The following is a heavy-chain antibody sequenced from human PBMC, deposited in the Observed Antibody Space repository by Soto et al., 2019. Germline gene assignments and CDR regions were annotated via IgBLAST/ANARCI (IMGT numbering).Heavy chain of an antibody. Sequence: SETLSLTCNVSGGSIYTYYWNWIRQSPGKGLEWIGYISDGGSTNYNPSLKSRVTISVDTSKNQFSLKLSSVTAADTAVYYCARMVRYFDWLLRPYFDYWGQGTLVTVSS. CDR2: ISDGGST. J-gene: IGHJ4*02. CDR1: GGSIYTYY. V-gene: IGHV4-59*12. CDR3: ARMVRYFDWLLRPYFDY. D-gene: IGHD3-9*01.